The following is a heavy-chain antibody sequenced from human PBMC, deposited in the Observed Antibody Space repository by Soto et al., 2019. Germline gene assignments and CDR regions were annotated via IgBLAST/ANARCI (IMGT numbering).Heavy chain of an antibody. CDR3: ARGLPDSGSYSGGWSFDP. CDR2: INHSGST. D-gene: IGHD1-26*01. J-gene: IGHJ5*02. CDR1: GGSFSGYY. V-gene: IGHV4-34*01. Sequence: SETLSLTCAVYGGSFSGYYWSWTRQPPGKGLEWIGEINHSGSTNYNPSLKSRVTISVDTSKNQFSLKLSSVTAADTAVYYCARGLPDSGSYSGGWSFDPWGQGTLVTVSS.